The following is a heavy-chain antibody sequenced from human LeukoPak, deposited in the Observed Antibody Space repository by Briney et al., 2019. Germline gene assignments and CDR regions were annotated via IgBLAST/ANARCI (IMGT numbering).Heavy chain of an antibody. V-gene: IGHV4-34*01. CDR2: INHSGST. CDR3: ASNTYDYVWGSYRHHLRH. CDR1: GGSFSGYY. D-gene: IGHD3-16*02. J-gene: IGHJ4*02. Sequence: PSETLSLTWAVYGGSFSGYYWSWIRQPPGKGLEWIGEINHSGSTNYNPSLKSRVTISVDTSKNQFSLKLTSVTAADTAVYYCASNTYDYVWGSYRHHLRHWGQGTLVTVSS.